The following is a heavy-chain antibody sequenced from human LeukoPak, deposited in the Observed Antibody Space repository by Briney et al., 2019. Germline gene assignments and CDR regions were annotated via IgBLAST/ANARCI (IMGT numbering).Heavy chain of an antibody. Sequence: SETLSLTCTVSGGSISNYYWSWVRQPPGKGLEWIGYIYYSGSTTYNPSLKSRVTISVDTSKNQFSLKLSSVTAADAAVYYCARRTYFDLWGRGTLVTVSS. CDR1: GGSISNYY. V-gene: IGHV4-59*08. CDR3: ARRTYFDL. J-gene: IGHJ2*01. CDR2: IYYSGST.